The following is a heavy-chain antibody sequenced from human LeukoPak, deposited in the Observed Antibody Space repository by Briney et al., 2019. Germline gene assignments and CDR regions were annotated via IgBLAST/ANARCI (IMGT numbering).Heavy chain of an antibody. CDR2: ISSSSSYI. D-gene: IGHD1-1*01. Sequence: PGGSLRLSCAASGFTFSSYSINWVRQAPGKGLEWVSSISSSSSYIYYADSVKGRFTISRDNAKKSLYLQMNSLRAEDTAVYYCASVGYDSNWFDPWGQGTLVTVSS. J-gene: IGHJ5*02. V-gene: IGHV3-21*01. CDR1: GFTFSSYS. CDR3: ASVGYDSNWFDP.